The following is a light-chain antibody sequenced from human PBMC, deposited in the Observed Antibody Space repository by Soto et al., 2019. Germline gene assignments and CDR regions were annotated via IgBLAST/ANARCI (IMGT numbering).Light chain of an antibody. V-gene: IGLV2-14*01. CDR1: SSDGGGYNY. CDR2: EVS. J-gene: IGLJ3*02. CDR3: SSYTSSSTGV. Sequence: QSVLPQPASVSGSPGQSITLSCTGTSSDGGGYNYVSWYQQHPGKAPKLMIYEVSNRPSGVSNRFSGYNSGNTASLTISGLQAEDEADYYCSSYTSSSTGVFGGGTTLTVL.